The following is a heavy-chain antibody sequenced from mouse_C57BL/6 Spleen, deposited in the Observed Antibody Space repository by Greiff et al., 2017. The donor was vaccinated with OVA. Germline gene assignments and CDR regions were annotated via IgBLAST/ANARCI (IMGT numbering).Heavy chain of an antibody. Sequence: EVQLQQSGPELVKPGASVKISCKASGYTFTDYYMNWVKQSHGKSLEWIGDINPNNGGTSYNQKFKGKATLTVDKSSSTAYMELHSLTSEDSAVYYCARRYYGYDAAWFAYWGQGTLVTVSA. CDR1: GYTFTDYY. D-gene: IGHD2-2*01. CDR2: INPNNGGT. J-gene: IGHJ3*01. CDR3: ARRYYGYDAAWFAY. V-gene: IGHV1-26*01.